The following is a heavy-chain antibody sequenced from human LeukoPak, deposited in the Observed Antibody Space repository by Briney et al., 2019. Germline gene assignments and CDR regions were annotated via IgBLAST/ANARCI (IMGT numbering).Heavy chain of an antibody. V-gene: IGHV4-34*01. D-gene: IGHD1-1*01. CDR3: ARATLQLERRPFDY. CDR2: INHSGST. J-gene: IGHJ4*02. CDR1: GGSFNAYY. Sequence: KPSETLSVTCADHGGSFNAYYWSRIRQPPGKGLEWIGEINHSGSTNYNSSLKSRVTISVDTSKSQFSLKLTSVTAADTAIYYCARATLQLERRPFDYWGQGTLVTVSS.